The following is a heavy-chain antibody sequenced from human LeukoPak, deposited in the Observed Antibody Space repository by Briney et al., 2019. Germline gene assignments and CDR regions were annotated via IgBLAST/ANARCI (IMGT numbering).Heavy chain of an antibody. J-gene: IGHJ4*02. CDR1: GFTFSSYA. CDR3: ARVPTDCGGDCYFDY. CDR2: ISGSGGST. D-gene: IGHD2-21*02. V-gene: IGHV3-23*01. Sequence: PGGSLRLSCAASGFTFSSYAMSWVRQAPGKGLEWVSAISGSGGSTYYADSVKGRFTISRGNSKNMLYLQMNSLRAEDTAVYYCARVPTDCGGDCYFDYWGQGTLVTVSS.